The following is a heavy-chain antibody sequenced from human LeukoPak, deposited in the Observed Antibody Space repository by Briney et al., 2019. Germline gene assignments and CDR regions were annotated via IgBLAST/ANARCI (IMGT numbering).Heavy chain of an antibody. V-gene: IGHV3-30-3*01. Sequence: GGSLRLSCAAPGFTFSSYAMHWVRQAPGKGLEWVAVISYDGSNKYYADSVKGRFTISRDTSKNTLYLQMNSLRAEDTAVYYCAKEGAAAGTTPSDYWGQGTLVTVSS. CDR1: GFTFSSYA. CDR2: ISYDGSNK. D-gene: IGHD6-13*01. J-gene: IGHJ4*02. CDR3: AKEGAAAGTTPSDY.